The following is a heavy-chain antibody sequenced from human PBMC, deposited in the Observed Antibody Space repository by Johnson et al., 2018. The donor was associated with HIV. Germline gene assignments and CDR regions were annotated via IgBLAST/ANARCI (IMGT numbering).Heavy chain of an antibody. CDR2: ISYDGSNK. CDR3: ARDLNHFGGAFDI. D-gene: IGHD3-16*01. V-gene: IGHV3-30*19. CDR1: GFTFSSYG. J-gene: IGHJ3*02. Sequence: QVQLVESGGGVVQPGGSLRLSCAASGFTFSSYGMHWVRQAPGKGLEWVAVISYDGSNKYYADSVKGRFTISRDNSKNTLYLQMNSLRAEDTAVYYCARDLNHFGGAFDIWGQGTMVTVSS.